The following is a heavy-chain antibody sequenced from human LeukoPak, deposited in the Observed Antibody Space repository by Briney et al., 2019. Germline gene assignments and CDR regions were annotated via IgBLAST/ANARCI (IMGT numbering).Heavy chain of an antibody. Sequence: GGSLRLSCAASGFTFSSYWMSWVRQAPGKGLEWVANIKQDGSEKYYVDSVKGRFTISRDNAKNSLYLQMNSLRAEDTAVYYCASFHSSGYYYYYGMDVWGQGTTVTVSS. CDR3: ASFHSSGYYYYYGMDV. CDR2: IKQDGSEK. D-gene: IGHD3-22*01. V-gene: IGHV3-7*01. J-gene: IGHJ6*02. CDR1: GFTFSSYW.